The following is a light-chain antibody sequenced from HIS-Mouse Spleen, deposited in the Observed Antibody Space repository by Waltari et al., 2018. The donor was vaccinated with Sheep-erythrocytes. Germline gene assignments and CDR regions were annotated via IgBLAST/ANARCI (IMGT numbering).Light chain of an antibody. CDR2: QDS. CDR1: KLGDKY. CDR3: QAWDSSTVV. Sequence: SYELTQPPSVSVSPGQTASITCSGDKLGDKYACWYHQKPGQSPVLVIYQDSKRPSGIPERFSGSNSGNIATLTISGTQAMDEADYYCQAWDSSTVVFGGGTKLTVL. V-gene: IGLV3-1*01. J-gene: IGLJ2*01.